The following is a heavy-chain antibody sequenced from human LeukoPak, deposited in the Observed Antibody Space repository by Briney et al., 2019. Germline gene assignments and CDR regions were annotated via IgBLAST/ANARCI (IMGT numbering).Heavy chain of an antibody. CDR2: IGGSGTST. V-gene: IGHV3-23*01. CDR1: GFTFSSYA. CDR3: AKGGYYDNSGYYYFDY. Sequence: QPGGSLRLSCAASGFTFSSYAMNWVRQAPGKGLEWVSGIGGSGTSTYYADSVKGRFTITRDNSKNTLYLQMNSLRADDTAVYSCAKGGYYDNSGYYYFDYWGQGTLVTVSS. J-gene: IGHJ4*02. D-gene: IGHD3-22*01.